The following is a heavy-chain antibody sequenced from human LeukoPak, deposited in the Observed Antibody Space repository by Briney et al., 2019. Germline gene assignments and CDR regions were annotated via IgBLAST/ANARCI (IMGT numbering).Heavy chain of an antibody. J-gene: IGHJ4*02. D-gene: IGHD6-13*01. V-gene: IGHV4-38-2*02. Sequence: SETLSLTCTVSGYSISSGYYWGWIRQPPGKGLEWIGIIYHSGSTYYNPSLKSRVTISVDTSKNQFSLKLSSVTAADTAVYYCRVAAADLSIYFDYWGQGTLVTVSS. CDR1: GYSISSGYY. CDR3: RVAAADLSIYFDY. CDR2: IYHSGST.